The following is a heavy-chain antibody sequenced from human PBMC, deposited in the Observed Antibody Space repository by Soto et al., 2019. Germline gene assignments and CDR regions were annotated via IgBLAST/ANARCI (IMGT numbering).Heavy chain of an antibody. CDR2: IKXQNDGXKK. Sequence: GSLXLSCAASGFTFSKFWMNWVRQAPGKGLGWLGSIKXQNDGXKKDYADPVKGXFIISRDXXKNILYLQLTSLETEDTAIYYCTVSIVGAHTDYWGKGAMVTVYS. CDR3: TVSIVGAHTDY. CDR1: GFTFSKFW. D-gene: IGHD1-26*01. J-gene: IGHJ4*02. V-gene: IGHV3-15*07.